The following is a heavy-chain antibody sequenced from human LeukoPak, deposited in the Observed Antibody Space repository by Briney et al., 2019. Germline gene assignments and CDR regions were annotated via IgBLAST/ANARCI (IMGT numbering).Heavy chain of an antibody. Sequence: PGGSLRLSCKGSGYSFTSYWIGWVRQMPGKGLEWMGIVYPGDSDTRYSPSFQGQVTISADKSISTAYLQWSSLRASDTAMYYCASGSGYSYGLPFDYWGQGTLVTVSS. V-gene: IGHV5-51*01. D-gene: IGHD5-18*01. CDR3: ASGSGYSYGLPFDY. CDR2: VYPGDSDT. CDR1: GYSFTSYW. J-gene: IGHJ4*02.